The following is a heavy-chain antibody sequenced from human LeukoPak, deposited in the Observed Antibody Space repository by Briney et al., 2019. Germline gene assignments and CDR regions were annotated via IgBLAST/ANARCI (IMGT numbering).Heavy chain of an antibody. V-gene: IGHV1-2*02. J-gene: IGHJ4*02. Sequence: GASVKVSCKASGYTFTRYYMHWVRQAPGQGLEWMGWINSNSGGTNYAQKFQGRVTMTRDTSISTAYMELSRLRSDDTAVFYCAKDISPNDNSWSGTDYWGQGTLVTVSS. CDR3: AKDISPNDNSWSGTDY. CDR2: INSNSGGT. CDR1: GYTFTRYY. D-gene: IGHD6-13*01.